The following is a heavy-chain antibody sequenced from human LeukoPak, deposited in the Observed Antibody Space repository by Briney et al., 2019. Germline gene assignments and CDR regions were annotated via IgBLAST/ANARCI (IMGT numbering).Heavy chain of an antibody. CDR1: GYTFTGYY. CDR3: ARGADDYGDPYYFDY. CDR2: INPNSGGT. J-gene: IGHJ4*02. Sequence: GASVKVSCKASGYTFTGYYMQWVRQAPGQGLEWMGWINPNSGGTNYAQKLQGRVTMTTDTSTSTAYMELRSLRSDDTAVYYCARGADDYGDPYYFDYWGQGTLVTVSS. V-gene: IGHV1-2*02. D-gene: IGHD4-17*01.